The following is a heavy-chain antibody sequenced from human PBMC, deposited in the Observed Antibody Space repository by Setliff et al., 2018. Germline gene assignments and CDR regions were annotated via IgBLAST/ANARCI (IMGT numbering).Heavy chain of an antibody. CDR1: GVPVSRHY. CDR2: IYTGGST. Sequence: SETLSLTCIVSGVPVSRHYWSWIRQPPGKTLEWIGYIYTGGSTTYNPSLKSRVTLSLDTSKNHLSLNLTSVTAADTAVYYCARDVWGAGTGWFDPWGLGILVTVS. D-gene: IGHD3-16*01. V-gene: IGHV4-4*08. CDR3: ARDVWGAGTGWFDP. J-gene: IGHJ5*02.